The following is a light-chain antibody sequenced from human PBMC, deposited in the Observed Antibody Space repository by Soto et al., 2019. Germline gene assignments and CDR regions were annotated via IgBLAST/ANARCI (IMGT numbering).Light chain of an antibody. CDR1: QGITNR. Sequence: DIQITPSPSSVSSFVGDRITINCRASQGITNRLAWYQQKPGKAPKLLIYEASSLQSGVPSRISGSGSGTDFTLTISSLQPEDFATYYCQQANSFPITFGQGTRLEIK. CDR2: EAS. J-gene: IGKJ5*01. V-gene: IGKV1D-12*01. CDR3: QQANSFPIT.